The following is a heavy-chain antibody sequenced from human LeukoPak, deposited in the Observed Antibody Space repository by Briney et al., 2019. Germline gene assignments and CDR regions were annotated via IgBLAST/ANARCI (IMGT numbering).Heavy chain of an antibody. CDR3: AGHSGYDSFDY. Sequence: SETLSLTCTVSGGSISSHYWSWIRQPPGKGLEWIGYIYYSGSTNYNPSLKSRVTISVDTSKNQFSLKLSSVTAADTAVYYCAGHSGYDSFDYWGQGTLVIVSS. J-gene: IGHJ4*02. V-gene: IGHV4-59*11. D-gene: IGHD5-12*01. CDR1: GGSISSHY. CDR2: IYYSGST.